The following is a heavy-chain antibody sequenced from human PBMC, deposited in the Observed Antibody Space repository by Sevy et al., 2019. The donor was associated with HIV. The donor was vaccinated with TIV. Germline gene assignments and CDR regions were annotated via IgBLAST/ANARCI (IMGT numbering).Heavy chain of an antibody. Sequence: GGSLRLSCAASGFAFSSHAMHWVRHAPGKGLERVAVISYEGTETFYAASVEGRFTISRDNSKNMLSLQINSLRPEDTAVYYCARDGGYSIKWYPLYWGHGTLVTVSS. CDR3: ARDGGYSIKWYPLY. V-gene: IGHV3-30-3*01. CDR2: ISYEGTET. CDR1: GFAFSSHA. D-gene: IGHD6-13*01. J-gene: IGHJ4*01.